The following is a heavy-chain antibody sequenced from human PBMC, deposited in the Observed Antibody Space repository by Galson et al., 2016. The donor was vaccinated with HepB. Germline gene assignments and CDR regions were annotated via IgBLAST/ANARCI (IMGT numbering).Heavy chain of an antibody. CDR1: GGSISNYY. Sequence: SETLSLTCTVSGGSISNYYWNWIRQPPGKGLEWLGYVYYRGNTKYNPSLRSRITISLDTSRSQFSLKLASVTAADTAVYYCARDWRGDYVWGSYRASEYGMDVWGRGTTVTVSS. V-gene: IGHV4-59*01. D-gene: IGHD3-16*02. CDR2: VYYRGNT. CDR3: ARDWRGDYVWGSYRASEYGMDV. J-gene: IGHJ6*02.